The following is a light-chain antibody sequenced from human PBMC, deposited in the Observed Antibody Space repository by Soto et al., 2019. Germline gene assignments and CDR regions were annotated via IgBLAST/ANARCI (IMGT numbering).Light chain of an antibody. J-gene: IGLJ2*01. CDR2: EVS. Sequence: QSALTQPASVSGSPGQSITISCTGTSSDVGYYDYVSWYQQHPGKAPKLMIYEVSNRPSGVSYRFSGSKSGNTASLTISGLQAVDEADYYCGSYTTSTMVFGGGTKLTVL. CDR3: GSYTTSTMV. V-gene: IGLV2-14*01. CDR1: SSDVGYYDY.